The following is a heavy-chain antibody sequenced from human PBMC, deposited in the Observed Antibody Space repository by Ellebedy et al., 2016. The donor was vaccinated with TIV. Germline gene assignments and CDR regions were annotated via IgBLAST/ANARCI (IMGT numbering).Heavy chain of an antibody. J-gene: IGHJ4*02. V-gene: IGHV3-11*05. Sequence: GGSLRLSCAASGFNFRDYYMSWIRQAPGKGLEWVSFIGSSGTPTNYADSVKGRFTISRDNAQNSLYLQMNSLGPEETALYYCARGYCSGGSCYYFDYWGQGILVTVAS. CDR3: ARGYCSGGSCYYFDY. D-gene: IGHD2-15*01. CDR1: GFNFRDYY. CDR2: IGSSGTPT.